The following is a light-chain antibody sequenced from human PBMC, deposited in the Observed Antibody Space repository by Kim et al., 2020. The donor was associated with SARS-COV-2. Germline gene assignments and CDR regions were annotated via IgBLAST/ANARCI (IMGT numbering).Light chain of an antibody. CDR3: QVWDNSVV. J-gene: IGLJ2*01. Sequence: SYELTQPLSVSVALGQAARITCGGNNIGSKNVHWYQQKPGQAPVLVIYRDRNRPSGIPERFSGSNSGNTATLTISRAQAGDEADYYCQVWDNSVVFGGGTQLTVL. CDR2: RDR. CDR1: NIGSKN. V-gene: IGLV3-9*01.